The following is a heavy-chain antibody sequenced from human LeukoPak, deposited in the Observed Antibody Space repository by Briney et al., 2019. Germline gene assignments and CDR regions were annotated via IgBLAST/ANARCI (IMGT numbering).Heavy chain of an antibody. J-gene: IGHJ4*02. CDR3: AKDRYYYDSSGYDY. V-gene: IGHV3-7*03. CDR1: GFTFSSYW. D-gene: IGHD3-22*01. Sequence: GGSLRLSCAASGFTFSSYWMSWVRQAPGKGLEWVANIKQDGSEKYYVDSVKGRFTISRDNAKNSLYLQMNSLRAEDTALYYCAKDRYYYDSSGYDYWGQGTLVTVSP. CDR2: IKQDGSEK.